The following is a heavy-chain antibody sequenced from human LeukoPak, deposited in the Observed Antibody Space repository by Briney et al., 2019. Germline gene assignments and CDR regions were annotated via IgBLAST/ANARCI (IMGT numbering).Heavy chain of an antibody. CDR3: ARDYYGSGSYY. CDR1: GFTVSSNY. CDR2: IYSGGST. Sequence: GGSLRLSCAASGFTVSSNYMSWVRQAPGKGLEWVSVIYSGGSTYYADSVKGRFTISRDNSKNTLYLQMNSLRAEDTAVYYCARDYYGSGSYYWGQGTLVTVPS. D-gene: IGHD3-10*01. J-gene: IGHJ4*02. V-gene: IGHV3-53*01.